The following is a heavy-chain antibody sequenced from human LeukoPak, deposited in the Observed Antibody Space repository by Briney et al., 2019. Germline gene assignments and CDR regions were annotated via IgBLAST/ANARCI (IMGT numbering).Heavy chain of an antibody. CDR2: ISYDGSNK. V-gene: IGHV3-30*19. Sequence: GGSLRLSCAASGFTFSGYGMHWVRQAPGKGLEWVAVISYDGSNKYYADSVKGRFTISRDDSKNTLYLQMNSLRAEDTAVYYCARDQGSLDYWGQGTLVTVSS. J-gene: IGHJ4*02. CDR3: ARDQGSLDY. CDR1: GFTFSGYG.